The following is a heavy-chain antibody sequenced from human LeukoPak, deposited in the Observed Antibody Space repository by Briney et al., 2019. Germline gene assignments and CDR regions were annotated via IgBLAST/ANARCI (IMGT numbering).Heavy chain of an antibody. D-gene: IGHD6-13*01. J-gene: IGHJ4*02. Sequence: SETLSLTCTVSGGSISSGDSNWSWIRQHPEKGLEWIGYIYHSGITYYSPSLKSRLTILVDTSKNQFSLKLNSVTAADTAVYYCAGRHGSTAGFDYWGQGTLVTVSS. CDR1: GGSISSGDSN. CDR2: IYHSGIT. V-gene: IGHV4-31*03. CDR3: AGRHGSTAGFDY.